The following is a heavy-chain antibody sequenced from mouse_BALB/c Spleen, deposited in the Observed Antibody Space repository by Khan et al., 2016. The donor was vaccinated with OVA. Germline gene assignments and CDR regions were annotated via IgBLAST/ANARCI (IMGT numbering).Heavy chain of an antibody. J-gene: IGHJ3*01. V-gene: IGHV3-2*02. Sequence: EVQLVESGPGLVKPSQSLSLTCTVTGYSITSYYAWNWIRQFPGNKLEWMGYINYSGGTSYLPSLKSRISITRDTSKNQFFLQLNSVTTEDSATYYCARWFTYWGQGTLVTVS. CDR1: GYSITSYYA. CDR3: ARWFTY. CDR2: INYSGGT.